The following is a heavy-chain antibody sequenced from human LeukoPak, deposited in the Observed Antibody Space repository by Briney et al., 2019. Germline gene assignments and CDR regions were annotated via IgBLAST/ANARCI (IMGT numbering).Heavy chain of an antibody. D-gene: IGHD2-2*01. CDR3: ARGLDCSSTSCYTYYYYMDV. CDR1: GGSISSYY. Sequence: PSETLSLTCTVSGGSISSYYWSWIRQPPGKGLEWIGYIYYSGSTNYDPSLKSRVTISVDTSKNQFSLKLSSVTAADTAVYYCARGLDCSSTSCYTYYYYMDVWGKGTTVTVSS. J-gene: IGHJ6*03. CDR2: IYYSGST. V-gene: IGHV4-59*01.